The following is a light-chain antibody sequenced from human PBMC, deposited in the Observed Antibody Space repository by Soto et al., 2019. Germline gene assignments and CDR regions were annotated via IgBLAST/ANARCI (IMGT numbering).Light chain of an antibody. CDR2: DAS. CDR1: QSVSSY. CDR3: QQRSNWHFT. V-gene: IGKV3-11*01. Sequence: EIVLTQSPATLSLSPGEIATLSSRASQSVSSYLAWYQQKPGQAPRLLMYDASNRATGIPARFSGSGSGTDFTLTISGLEHEAFAVYYCQQRSNWHFTFGPGTKVDIK. J-gene: IGKJ3*01.